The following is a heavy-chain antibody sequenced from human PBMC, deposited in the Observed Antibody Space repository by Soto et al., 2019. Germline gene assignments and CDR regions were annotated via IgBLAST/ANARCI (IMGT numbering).Heavy chain of an antibody. J-gene: IGHJ5*02. V-gene: IGHV1-18*04. D-gene: IGHD4-4*01. Sequence: QLQLVQSGTELKKPGASVKVSCKASGYTFTNYGITWVRQAPGQGLEWMGWINADYGNTDYEQKFQGRVTMTADTSTNTAYTELRSLSSDDAAVYYCARKALSNFNWFDPWGQGTMVTVSS. CDR1: GYTFTNYG. CDR2: INADYGNT. CDR3: ARKALSNFNWFDP.